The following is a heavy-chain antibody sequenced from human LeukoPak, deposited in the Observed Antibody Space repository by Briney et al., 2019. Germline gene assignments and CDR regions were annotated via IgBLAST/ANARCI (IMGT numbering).Heavy chain of an antibody. CDR3: AQDGASIRFDN. CDR1: GFTFDDYG. D-gene: IGHD3-16*01. V-gene: IGHV3-23*01. CDR2: ISGSGGST. J-gene: IGHJ4*02. Sequence: GGSLRLSCAASGFTFDDYGMSWVRQAPGKGLEWVSAISGSGGSTYYADSVKGRFIISRDNSKNTLYLQMNSLRAEDTAVYYCAQDGASIRFDNWGQGTLVTVSS.